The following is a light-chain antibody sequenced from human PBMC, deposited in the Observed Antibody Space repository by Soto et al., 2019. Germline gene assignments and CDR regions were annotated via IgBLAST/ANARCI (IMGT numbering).Light chain of an antibody. CDR3: TSYASSSTHVV. CDR1: SSDIGGYDY. CDR2: DVN. V-gene: IGLV2-14*01. J-gene: IGLJ2*01. Sequence: QSALTQPASVSGSPGQSITLSCTGTSSDIGGYDYVSWYQRYPGKAPKLIIYDVNNRPSGVSNRFSGSKSGNTASLTISGLQAEDEADYYSTSYASSSTHVVFGGGTKVTVL.